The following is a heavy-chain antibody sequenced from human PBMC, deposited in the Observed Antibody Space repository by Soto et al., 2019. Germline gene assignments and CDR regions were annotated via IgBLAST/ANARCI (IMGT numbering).Heavy chain of an antibody. Sequence: SETLSLTCSVSGGSVNYGFNYWCWIRQPPGKGLEWIGCIDYSGTANFDPSLRSRVSISLDTSKDQFSLRLTSVTAADTAIYYCARGVGQWLVNWFDPWGQGTLVTVSS. CDR1: GGSVNYGFNY. D-gene: IGHD6-19*01. J-gene: IGHJ5*02. V-gene: IGHV4-61*01. CDR3: ARGVGQWLVNWFDP. CDR2: IDYSGTA.